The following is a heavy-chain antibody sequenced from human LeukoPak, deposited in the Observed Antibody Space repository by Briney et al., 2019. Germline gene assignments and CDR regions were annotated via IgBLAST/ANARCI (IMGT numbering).Heavy chain of an antibody. CDR1: GVSIGSGSYY. CDR3: ARGTRHIVPFTV. D-gene: IGHD2-21*01. J-gene: IGHJ6*02. V-gene: IGHV4-39*07. Sequence: NTSEILSLTCTVSGVSIGSGSYYWSWIRQPPGKGLEWIGEINDSGSSGSTNYNPSLKSRVTISVDTSKNQFSLKLSSVTAADTAVYYCARGTRHIVPFTVWGQGTTVTVSS. CDR2: INDSGSSGST.